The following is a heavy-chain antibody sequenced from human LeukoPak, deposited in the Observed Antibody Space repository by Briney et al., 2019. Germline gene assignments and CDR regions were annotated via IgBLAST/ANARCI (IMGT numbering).Heavy chain of an antibody. J-gene: IGHJ6*03. Sequence: GSSVKVSCKASGYTFTSYGISWVRQAPGQGLEWMGWISAYNGNTNYAQKLQGRVTMTTDTSTSTAYMELRSLRSDDTAVYYCARELAYGSGSYWFAYYYYYMDVWGKGTTVTVSS. CDR1: GYTFTSYG. CDR3: ARELAYGSGSYWFAYYYYYMDV. D-gene: IGHD3-10*01. V-gene: IGHV1-18*01. CDR2: ISAYNGNT.